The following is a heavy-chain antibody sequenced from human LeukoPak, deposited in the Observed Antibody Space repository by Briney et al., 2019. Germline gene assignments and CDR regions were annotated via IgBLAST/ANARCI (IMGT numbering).Heavy chain of an antibody. V-gene: IGHV1-2*02. D-gene: IGHD3-22*01. J-gene: IGHJ6*03. CDR3: ARDYYDSSGYFQFRYYYYYMDV. CDR1: GYTFTGYY. CDR2: INPNSGGT. Sequence: ASVKVSCKASGYTFTGYYMHWVRQAPGQGLEWMGWINPNSGGTNYAQKFQGRVTMTRDTSISTAYMELSRLRSDDTAVYYCARDYYDSSGYFQFRYYYYYMDVWGKGTTVTVSS.